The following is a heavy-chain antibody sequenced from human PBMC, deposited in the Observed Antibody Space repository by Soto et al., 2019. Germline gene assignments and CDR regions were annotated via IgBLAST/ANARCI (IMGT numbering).Heavy chain of an antibody. Sequence: GGSLRLSCAASGFTFSSYGMHWVRQAPGKGLEWVAVISYDGSNKYYADSVKGRFTISRDNSKNTLYLQMNSLRAEDTAVYYCVKARNTAMPRWYGTDVWGQGTTVTVSS. CDR1: GFTFSSYG. V-gene: IGHV3-30*18. CDR2: ISYDGSNK. D-gene: IGHD5-18*01. J-gene: IGHJ6*02. CDR3: VKARNTAMPRWYGTDV.